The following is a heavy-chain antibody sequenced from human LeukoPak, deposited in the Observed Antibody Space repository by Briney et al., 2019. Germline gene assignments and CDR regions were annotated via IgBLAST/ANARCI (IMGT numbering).Heavy chain of an antibody. Sequence: ASVKVSCKASGYTFTGYYMHWVRQAPGQGLEWMGRINPNSGGTNCAQKFQGRVTMTRDTSISTAYMELSRLRSDDTAVYYCARVDITMIVVAELDAFDIWGQGTMVTVSS. J-gene: IGHJ3*02. V-gene: IGHV1-2*06. CDR3: ARVDITMIVVAELDAFDI. D-gene: IGHD3-22*01. CDR2: INPNSGGT. CDR1: GYTFTGYY.